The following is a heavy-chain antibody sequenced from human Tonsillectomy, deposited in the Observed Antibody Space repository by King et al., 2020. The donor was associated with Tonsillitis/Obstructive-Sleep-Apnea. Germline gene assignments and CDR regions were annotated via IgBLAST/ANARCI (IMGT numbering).Heavy chain of an antibody. J-gene: IGHJ4*02. D-gene: IGHD2-2*01. V-gene: IGHV4-31*03. Sequence: QLQESGPGLVKPSQTLSLTCTVSGGSISSGGSYWSWIRQHPGQGLEWIGYIYYSGSTYYNPSLKSRVTISVDTSKKQFSLNLSSVTAADTAVYYCAGDSCSSTSCYFDSWGQGTLVTVSS. CDR2: IYYSGST. CDR3: AGDSCSSTSCYFDS. CDR1: GGSISSGGSY.